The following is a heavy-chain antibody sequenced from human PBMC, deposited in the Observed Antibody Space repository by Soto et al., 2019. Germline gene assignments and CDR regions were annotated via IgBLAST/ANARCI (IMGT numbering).Heavy chain of an antibody. CDR2: ISGSSDTI. D-gene: IGHD6-13*01. V-gene: IGHV3-48*02. Sequence: EVQLVESGGGLVQPGGSLRLSCAASGFTLSSYNMNWVRQAPGKGLEWVSYISGSSDTIYYADSVKGRFTISRDNAKNSLYLQMDSLTDEDTALYYCARDHGGSTWFVGIYYYFGVDVWGQGTKVTGSS. J-gene: IGHJ6*02. CDR3: ARDHGGSTWFVGIYYYFGVDV. CDR1: GFTLSSYN.